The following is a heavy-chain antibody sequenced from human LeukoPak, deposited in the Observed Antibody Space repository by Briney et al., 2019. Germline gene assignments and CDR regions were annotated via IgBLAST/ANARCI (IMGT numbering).Heavy chain of an antibody. D-gene: IGHD6-13*01. CDR3: ARDRTYSSSWSGGNYYYGMDV. CDR2: ISSSGSTI. V-gene: IGHV3-48*03. CDR1: GFTFSSYE. J-gene: IGHJ6*02. Sequence: GGSLRLSCAASGFTFSSYEMNWVRQPPGKGLEWVSYISSSGSTIYYADSVKGRFTISRDNAENSLYLQMNSLRAEDTAVYYCARDRTYSSSWSGGNYYYGMDVWGQGTTVTVSS.